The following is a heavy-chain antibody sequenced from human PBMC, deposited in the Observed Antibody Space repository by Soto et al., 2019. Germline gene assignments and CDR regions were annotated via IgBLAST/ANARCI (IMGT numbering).Heavy chain of an antibody. V-gene: IGHV1-69*13. CDR3: ARGGFFFPPPPPTPLES. Sequence: SVKVSCKASGDTFSSYAFSWVRQAPGQGLEWMGGIMPIFRTPDYAQKFQGRVTITADESTSTAYMELSSLRSEDTAGYYCARGGFFFPPPPPTPLESWGQGPL. D-gene: IGHD3-3*01. J-gene: IGHJ5*02. CDR2: IMPIFRTP. CDR1: GDTFSSYA.